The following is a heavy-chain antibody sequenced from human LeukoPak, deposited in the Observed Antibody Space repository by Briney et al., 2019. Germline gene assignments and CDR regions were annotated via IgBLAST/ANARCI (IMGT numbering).Heavy chain of an antibody. D-gene: IGHD6-13*01. CDR2: ISYDGSNK. J-gene: IGHJ4*02. CDR3: ARGGIAAPYYFDY. Sequence: PGGSLRLSCAASGFTFSSYAMHWVRQAPGKGLEWVAVISYDGSNKYYADSVKGRFTISRDNSKNTLYLQMNSLRAEDTAVYYCARGGIAAPYYFDYWGQGTLVTVSS. CDR1: GFTFSSYA. V-gene: IGHV3-30-3*01.